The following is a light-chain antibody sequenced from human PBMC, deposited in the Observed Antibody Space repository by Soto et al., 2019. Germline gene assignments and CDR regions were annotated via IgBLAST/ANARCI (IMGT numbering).Light chain of an antibody. J-gene: IGKJ5*01. CDR3: QQYNNWPPIT. CDR2: GAA. CDR1: QSVSSRY. Sequence: IVLTQSPCTLSFSPVERSTLSCRAGQSVSSRYLAWYQQKPGQAPRRLIYGAATRATGSPARFSGSGSGTEFALTISSLQSEDFAVYYCQQYNNWPPITFGQGTRLEIK. V-gene: IGKV3-15*01.